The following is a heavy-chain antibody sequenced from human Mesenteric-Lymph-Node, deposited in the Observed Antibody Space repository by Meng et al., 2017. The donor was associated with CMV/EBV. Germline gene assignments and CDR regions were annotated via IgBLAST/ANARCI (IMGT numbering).Heavy chain of an antibody. CDR1: GFTFSNYW. CDR2: IDQDGSEI. D-gene: IGHD2-2*01. V-gene: IGHV3-7*01. CDR3: ARGLQRVPAAVNFDY. Sequence: GESLKISCAASGFTFSNYWMSWVRQAPGKGLEWVANIDQDGSEIYYLDSVKGRFTISRDSAKNSVYLQMNSLRAEDTAVYYCARGLQRVPAAVNFDYWGQGTLVTVSS. J-gene: IGHJ4*02.